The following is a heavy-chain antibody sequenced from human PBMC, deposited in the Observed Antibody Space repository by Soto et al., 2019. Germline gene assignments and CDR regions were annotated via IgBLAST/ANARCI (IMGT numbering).Heavy chain of an antibody. D-gene: IGHD1-1*01. CDR2: ISAHNGNI. CDR1: GYTFTTYG. J-gene: IGHJ4*02. Sequence: QVHLVQSGAEVKKPGASVKVSCKGSGYTFTTYGITWVRQAPGQGLEWMGWISAHNGNINYAQKLLGRVTVTRDTSTSIAYMELRSLRSDDTAVYYCARGRYGDYWGQGALVTVSS. V-gene: IGHV1-18*01. CDR3: ARGRYGDY.